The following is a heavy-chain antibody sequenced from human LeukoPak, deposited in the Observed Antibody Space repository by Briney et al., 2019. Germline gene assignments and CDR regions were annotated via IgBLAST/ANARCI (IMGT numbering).Heavy chain of an antibody. D-gene: IGHD1-1*01. J-gene: IGHJ2*01. Sequence: SETLSLTCTVSGGSIRSYYWSWVRQPPGKGLEWIGYFYYSGSTNYNPSLKSRVTMSVDTSKNQFSLKLNSVTAADTAVYYCVRGRDNADWYFDLWGRGTLVTASS. V-gene: IGHV4-59*01. CDR2: FYYSGST. CDR1: GGSIRSYY. CDR3: VRGRDNADWYFDL.